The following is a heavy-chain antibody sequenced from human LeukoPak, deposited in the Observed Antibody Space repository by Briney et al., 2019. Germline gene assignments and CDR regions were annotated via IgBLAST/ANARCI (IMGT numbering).Heavy chain of an antibody. J-gene: IGHJ4*02. D-gene: IGHD1-26*01. CDR3: AFDGEWEPNGVAY. V-gene: IGHV1-69*13. CDR1: GGTFSTYA. Sequence: SVKVSCKASGGTFSTYAITWVRQAPGQGLEWMGGIVPLFGTADYAQKFQGRLTVTADESTRTAYMELSSLRSEDTALYYCAFDGEWEPNGVAYWGQGTLVTVSS. CDR2: IVPLFGTA.